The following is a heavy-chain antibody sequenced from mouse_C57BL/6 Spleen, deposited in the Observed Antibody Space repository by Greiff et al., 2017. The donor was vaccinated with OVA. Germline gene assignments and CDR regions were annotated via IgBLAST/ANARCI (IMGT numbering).Heavy chain of an antibody. V-gene: IGHV1-50*01. D-gene: IGHD2-3*01. J-gene: IGHJ4*01. CDR2: IDPSDSYT. Sequence: VKLQQPGAELVKPGASVKLSCKASGYTFTSYWMQWVKQRPGQGLEWIGEIDPSDSYTNYNQKFKGKATLTVDTSSSTAYMQLSSLTSEDSAVYYCARRSYDGYYGYAMDYWGQGTSVTVSS. CDR1: GYTFTSYW. CDR3: ARRSYDGYYGYAMDY.